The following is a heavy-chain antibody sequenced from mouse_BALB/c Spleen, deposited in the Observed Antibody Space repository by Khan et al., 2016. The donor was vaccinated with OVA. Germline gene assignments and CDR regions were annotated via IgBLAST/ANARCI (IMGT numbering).Heavy chain of an antibody. D-gene: IGHD2-10*01. CDR2: IWSDGTT. V-gene: IGHV2-6-1*01. Sequence: QVQLKESGPGLVAPSQSLSITCTISGFSLTNYGVHWVRQPPGKGLEWLGVIWSDGTTTYDSATISSMTTSKDDSKSQVVLKMDSRQTEDTAMYYCARQPYYHYYVMDYWGQGTSVTVAS. J-gene: IGHJ4*01. CDR3: ARQPYYHYYVMDY. CDR1: GFSLTNYG.